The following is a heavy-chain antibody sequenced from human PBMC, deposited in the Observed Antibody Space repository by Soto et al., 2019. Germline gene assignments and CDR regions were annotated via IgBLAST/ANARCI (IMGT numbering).Heavy chain of an antibody. CDR2: ISGSGGST. J-gene: IGHJ4*02. Sequence: GGSLRLSCAASGFTFSSYAMSWVRQAPGKGLEWVSAISGSGGSTYYADSVKGRFTISRDNSKNTLYLQMNSLRAEDTAVYYCAKDFLSLQVVVPAAMVMAWDYWGQGTLVTVSS. D-gene: IGHD2-2*01. CDR1: GFTFSSYA. CDR3: AKDFLSLQVVVPAAMVMAWDY. V-gene: IGHV3-23*01.